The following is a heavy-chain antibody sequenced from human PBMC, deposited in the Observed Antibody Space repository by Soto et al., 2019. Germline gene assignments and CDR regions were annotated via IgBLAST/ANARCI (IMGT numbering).Heavy chain of an antibody. Sequence: EVQLEESGGGLVQPGGSLRLSCAAAGFTFSSYWMSWVRQAPVKGLEWVGNIKQDGSEKNYVDFMEGRFTISRDNAENSLYLQMNSLRAEDTAVYYCARIASAGRGWDVWGQGTTVVVS. V-gene: IGHV3-7*01. D-gene: IGHD6-13*01. CDR1: GFTFSSYW. CDR2: IKQDGSEK. J-gene: IGHJ6*02. CDR3: ARIASAGRGWDV.